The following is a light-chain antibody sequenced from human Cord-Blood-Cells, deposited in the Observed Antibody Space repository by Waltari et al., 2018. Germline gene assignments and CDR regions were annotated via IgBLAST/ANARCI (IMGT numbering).Light chain of an antibody. CDR2: WAS. V-gene: IGKV4-1*01. CDR1: QSVLYSSNNKNY. Sequence: VITQASDFLGVFPGGRATNHRKSRQSVLYSSNNKNYLAWYQQKPGQPPKLLIYWASTRESGVPDRFSGSGSGTDFTLTISSLQAEDVAVYYCQQYYSTPLTFGGGTKVEIK. J-gene: IGKJ4*01. CDR3: QQYYSTPLT.